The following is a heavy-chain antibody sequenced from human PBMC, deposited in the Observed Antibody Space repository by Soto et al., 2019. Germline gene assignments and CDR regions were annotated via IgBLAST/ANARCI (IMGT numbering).Heavy chain of an antibody. CDR2: ISGSGVST. CDR3: AKSPIVLMGGFGTWFDP. D-gene: IGHD2-8*01. CDR1: GFTFSSYA. Sequence: GGSLRLSCAASGFTFSSYAMSWVRQAPGKGLEWVSAISGSGVSTYYADSVKGRLTISRDNSKNTLYLQMNSLRAEDTAVYYCAKSPIVLMGGFGTWFDPWGQGTLVTVSS. V-gene: IGHV3-23*01. J-gene: IGHJ5*02.